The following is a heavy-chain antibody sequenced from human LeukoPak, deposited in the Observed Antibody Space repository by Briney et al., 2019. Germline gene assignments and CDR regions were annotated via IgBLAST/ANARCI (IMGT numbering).Heavy chain of an antibody. D-gene: IGHD3-10*01. CDR3: AKVMVRGAINWFDP. CDR2: IYYSGST. CDR1: GGSISIGGYY. V-gene: IGHV4-31*03. J-gene: IGHJ5*02. Sequence: SETLSLTCTVSGGSISIGGYYWSWIRQHPGKGLEWIGYIYYSGSTYYNPSLKSRVTISVDTSKNQFSLKLSSVTAADTAVYYCAKVMVRGAINWFDPWGQGTLVTVSS.